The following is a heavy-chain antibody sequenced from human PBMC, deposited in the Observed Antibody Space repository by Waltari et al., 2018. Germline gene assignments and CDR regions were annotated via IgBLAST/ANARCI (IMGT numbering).Heavy chain of an antibody. CDR3: ARSSPRFTMIVVVTPFDY. V-gene: IGHV4-39*01. Sequence: QLQLQESGPGLVKPSETLSLTCTVSGGSISSSSYYWGWIRQPPGRGLEWIGSIYYSGSTYYNPSLKRRVTISVDTSKNQFSLKLSSVTAADTAVYYCARSSPRFTMIVVVTPFDYWGQGTLVTVSS. CDR2: IYYSGST. J-gene: IGHJ4*02. CDR1: GGSISSSSYY. D-gene: IGHD3-22*01.